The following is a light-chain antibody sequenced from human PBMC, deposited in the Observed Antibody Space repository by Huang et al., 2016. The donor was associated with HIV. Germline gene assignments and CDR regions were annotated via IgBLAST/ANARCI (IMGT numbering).Light chain of an antibody. Sequence: EIVLTQSPATLSLSPGERATISCRASQSVSSYLAWYQQKPGQAPRLLIYDASNRATGIPARFSGSGSGTDFTLTISSLEPEDFAVYYCQQRSNWPPNFGQGTRLEMK. CDR3: QQRSNWPPN. CDR2: DAS. J-gene: IGKJ5*01. CDR1: QSVSSY. V-gene: IGKV3-11*01.